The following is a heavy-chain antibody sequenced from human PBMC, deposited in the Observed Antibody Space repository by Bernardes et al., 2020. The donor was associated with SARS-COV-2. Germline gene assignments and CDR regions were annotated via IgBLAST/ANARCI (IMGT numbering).Heavy chain of an antibody. D-gene: IGHD3-10*01. CDR2: ISGSGAAT. CDR3: AKVFFPMAIIKKDLYYPMDV. V-gene: IGHV3-23*01. Sequence: GGSLRLSCAASGFAFSNYAMSWVRQTPGKGLEWVSSISGSGAATHYAGSVKGRFAISRDNSKNTLYLQMNSLRAEDTALYYCAKVFFPMAIIKKDLYYPMDVWGQGTTVTVSS. J-gene: IGHJ6*02. CDR1: GFAFSNYA.